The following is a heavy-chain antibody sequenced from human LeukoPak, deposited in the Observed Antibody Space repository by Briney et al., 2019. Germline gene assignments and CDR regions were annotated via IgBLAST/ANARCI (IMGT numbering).Heavy chain of an antibody. J-gene: IGHJ4*02. CDR1: GFTFSSYS. CDR3: ARDGYYDSSGYYYDY. Sequence: PGGSLRLSCAASGFTFSSYSMNWVRQAPGKGLEWVSYISSSSSTIYYADSVKGRFTISRDNAKNSLYLQMNSLRDEDTAVYYCARDGYYDSSGYYYDYWGQGTLVTASS. D-gene: IGHD3-22*01. V-gene: IGHV3-48*02. CDR2: ISSSSSTI.